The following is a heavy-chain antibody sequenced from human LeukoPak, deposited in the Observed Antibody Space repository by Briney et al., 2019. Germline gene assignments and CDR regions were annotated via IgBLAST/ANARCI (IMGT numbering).Heavy chain of an antibody. J-gene: IGHJ4*02. Sequence: ASVKVSCKASGYTFTSYDINWVRQVTGQGLEWMGWINPNSGGTNYAQKFQGRVTMTRDTSISTAYMELSRLRSDDTAVYYCAREDYGDRRYSNWGQGALVTVSS. D-gene: IGHD4-17*01. CDR2: INPNSGGT. CDR3: AREDYGDRRYSN. CDR1: GYTFTSYD. V-gene: IGHV1-2*02.